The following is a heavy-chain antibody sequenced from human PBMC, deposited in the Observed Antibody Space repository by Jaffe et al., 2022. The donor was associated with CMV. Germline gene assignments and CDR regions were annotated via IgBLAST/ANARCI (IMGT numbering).Heavy chain of an antibody. CDR3: ARGNSGWGWAYYYYYMDV. CDR1: GGSFSGYY. J-gene: IGHJ6*03. D-gene: IGHD6-19*01. V-gene: IGHV4-34*01. CDR2: INHSGST. Sequence: QVQLQQWGAGLLKPSETLSLTCAVYGGSFSGYYWSWIRQPPGKGLEWIGEINHSGSTNYNPSLKSRVTISVDTSKNQFSLKLSSVTAADTAVYYCARGNSGWGWAYYYYYMDVWGKGTTVTVSS.